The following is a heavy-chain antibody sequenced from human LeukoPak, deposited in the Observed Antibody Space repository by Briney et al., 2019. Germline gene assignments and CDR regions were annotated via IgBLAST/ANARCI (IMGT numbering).Heavy chain of an antibody. D-gene: IGHD6-19*01. CDR1: GGSFSGYC. CDR2: INHSGST. CDR3: ARGREYSSGWNGAFDI. Sequence: PSETLSLTCAVYGGSFSGYCWSWIRQPPGKGLEWIGEINHSGSTNYNPSLKSRVTISVDTSKDQFSLKLSSVTAADTAVYYCARGREYSSGWNGAFDIWGQGTMVTVSS. J-gene: IGHJ3*02. V-gene: IGHV4-34*01.